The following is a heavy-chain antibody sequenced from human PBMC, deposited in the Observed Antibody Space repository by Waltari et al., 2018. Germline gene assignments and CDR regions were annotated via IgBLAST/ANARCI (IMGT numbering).Heavy chain of an antibody. CDR1: GFTFSSYA. Sequence: VQLVESGGGLVQPGGSLRLSCAASGFTFSSYAMHWVRQAPGKGLEWVAVIWYDGSNKYYADSVKGRFTISRDNSKNTLYLQMNSLRAEDTAVYYCAKDGRRGTTLLDAFDIWGQGTMVTVSS. CDR3: AKDGRRGTTLLDAFDI. J-gene: IGHJ3*02. D-gene: IGHD4-17*01. CDR2: IWYDGSNK. V-gene: IGHV3-33*06.